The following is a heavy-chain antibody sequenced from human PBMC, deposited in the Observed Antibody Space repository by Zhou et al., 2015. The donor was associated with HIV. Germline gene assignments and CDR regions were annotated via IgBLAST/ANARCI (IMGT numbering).Heavy chain of an antibody. V-gene: IGHV1-69*01. J-gene: IGHJ3*02. D-gene: IGHD2-15*01. CDR1: GGTFSSYA. CDR3: ASLRSENIVVVVAASPDPVALYI. Sequence: QVQLVQSGAEVKKPGSSVKVSCKASGGTFSSYAISWVRQAPGQGLEWMGGIIPIFGTANYAQKFQGRVTITADESTSTAYMELSSLRSEDTAVYYCASLRSENIVVVVAASPDPVALYIWAEGRIVDRLF. CDR2: IIPIFGTA.